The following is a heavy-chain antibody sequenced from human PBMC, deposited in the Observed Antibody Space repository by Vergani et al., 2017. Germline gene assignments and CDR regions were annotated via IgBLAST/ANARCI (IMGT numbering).Heavy chain of an antibody. J-gene: IGHJ4*02. CDR1: GFSIDNGYY. Sequence: QVQLQESGPGLVKPSETLSLTCAVSGFSIDNGYYWDWIRQPPGKGLEWIGSIYRTGRTHFNPSLKSRVTISVDTSNNHFSLRLNSLTAADTAVYYCARRSGIVYDIFSGTQYCCDFGGQGTLVTVSS. V-gene: IGHV4-38-2*01. CDR2: IYRTGRT. D-gene: IGHD3-9*01. CDR3: ARRSGIVYDIFSGTQYCCDF.